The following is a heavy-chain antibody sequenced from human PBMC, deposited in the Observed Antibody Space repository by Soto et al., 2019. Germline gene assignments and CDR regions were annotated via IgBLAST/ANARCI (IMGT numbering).Heavy chain of an antibody. CDR3: ARSRDSNAWYSLDY. J-gene: IGHJ4*02. CDR1: GFSFSSSA. CDR2: INGRGETT. V-gene: IGHV3-23*01. D-gene: IGHD6-19*01. Sequence: EVQLLESGGGVVQPGGSLRLSCAASGFSFSSSAMNWVRQAPEGGLEWVSSINGRGETTYYKPSVKGRFTISRDSSRDTLYLQMTSLRAEDSALYYCARSRDSNAWYSLDYWGQGTLVTVSS.